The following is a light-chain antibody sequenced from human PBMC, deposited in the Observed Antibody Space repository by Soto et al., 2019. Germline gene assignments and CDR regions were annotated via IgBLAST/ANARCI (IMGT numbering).Light chain of an antibody. CDR1: QSVSNNY. V-gene: IGKV3-11*01. J-gene: IGKJ3*01. CDR2: AAS. CDR3: QQRSNWPFT. Sequence: EIVLTQSPGTLSLSPGERATLSCRASQSVSNNYLAWYQQKPGQAPRLLIYAASNRATGIPARFSGSGSGTDFTLTISSLEPEDFAVYYCQQRSNWPFTFGPGTPVDIK.